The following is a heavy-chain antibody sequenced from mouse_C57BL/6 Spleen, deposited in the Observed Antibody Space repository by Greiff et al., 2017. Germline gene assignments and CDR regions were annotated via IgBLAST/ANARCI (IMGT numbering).Heavy chain of an antibody. CDR2: IDPENGDT. V-gene: IGHV14-4*01. Sequence: EVQLVESGAELVRPGASVKLSCTASGFNIKDDYMHWVKQRPEQGLEWIGWIDPENGDTEYASKFQGKATITADTSSNTAYLPLSSLTSEDTAVYYCTSYDYGLDYWGQGTTLTVSS. CDR1: GFNIKDDY. J-gene: IGHJ2*01. D-gene: IGHD2-4*01. CDR3: TSYDYGLDY.